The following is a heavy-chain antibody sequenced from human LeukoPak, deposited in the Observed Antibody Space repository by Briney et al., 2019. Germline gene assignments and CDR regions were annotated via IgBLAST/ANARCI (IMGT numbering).Heavy chain of an antibody. CDR3: ARLPLDRYYYYGMDV. Sequence: SETLSLTCTASGGSISSYYWSWIRQPPGKGLEWIGYIYYSGSTNYNPSLKSRVTISVDTSKNQFSLKLSSVTAADTAVYYCARLPLDRYYYYGMDVWGQGTTVTVSS. CDR2: IYYSGST. CDR1: GGSISSYY. J-gene: IGHJ6*02. V-gene: IGHV4-59*08. D-gene: IGHD1-1*01.